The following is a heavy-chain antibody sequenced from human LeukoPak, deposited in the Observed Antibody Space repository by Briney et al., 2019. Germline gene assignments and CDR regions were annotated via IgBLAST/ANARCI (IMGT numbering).Heavy chain of an antibody. V-gene: IGHV3-9*01. D-gene: IGHD3-9*01. Sequence: GRSLRLSCAASGFTFDDYAMHWVRQAPGKGLEWVSGISWNSGSIGYADSVKGRFTISRDNAKNSLYLQMNSLRAEDTALYYCAKLPNYDILTGYPFDYWGQGTLVTVSS. J-gene: IGHJ4*02. CDR2: ISWNSGSI. CDR1: GFTFDDYA. CDR3: AKLPNYDILTGYPFDY.